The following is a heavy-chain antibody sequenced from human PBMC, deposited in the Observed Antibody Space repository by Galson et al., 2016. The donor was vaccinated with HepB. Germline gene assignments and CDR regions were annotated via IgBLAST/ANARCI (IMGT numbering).Heavy chain of an antibody. D-gene: IGHD2-8*02. CDR2: IKQDGSGK. V-gene: IGHV3-7*01. CDR1: GFTFSSDW. J-gene: IGHJ4*02. Sequence: SLRLSCAASGFTFSSDWMSWVRQAPGKGLEWVANIKQDGSGKYYVDSVKGRFTISRDNAKNSPYLQMNSLRAEDTAVYYCASWWQTPASYLDYWGQGTLVTVSS. CDR3: ASWWQTPASYLDY.